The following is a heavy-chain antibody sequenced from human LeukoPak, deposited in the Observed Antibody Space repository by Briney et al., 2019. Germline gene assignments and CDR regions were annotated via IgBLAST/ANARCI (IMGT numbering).Heavy chain of an antibody. CDR1: GFTFSSDG. V-gene: IGHV3-23*01. CDR2: ISGSGGST. CDR3: AREYSSSKGDY. J-gene: IGHJ4*02. D-gene: IGHD6-6*01. Sequence: GGSLSLSCAASGFTFSSDGMSWVRQAPGKGLEWVSAISGSGGSTYYADSVKGRFTISRDNSKNTLYLQMNSLRAEDTAVYYCAREYSSSKGDYWGQGALVTVSS.